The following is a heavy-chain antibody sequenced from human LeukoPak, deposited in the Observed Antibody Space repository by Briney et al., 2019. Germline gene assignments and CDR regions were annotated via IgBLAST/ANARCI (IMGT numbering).Heavy chain of an antibody. J-gene: IGHJ4*02. CDR1: GFTVSNSY. CDR3: AKALYGGHDY. CDR2: IYSDGGT. Sequence: GGSLRLSCVASGFTVSNSYMSWVRQAPGKGLEWVSVIYSDGGTFYSDSVKGRFTISRDYSKSTLYLQMNSLRADDTAVYYCAKALYGGHDYWGQGTLVTVSS. V-gene: IGHV3-53*01. D-gene: IGHD4-23*01.